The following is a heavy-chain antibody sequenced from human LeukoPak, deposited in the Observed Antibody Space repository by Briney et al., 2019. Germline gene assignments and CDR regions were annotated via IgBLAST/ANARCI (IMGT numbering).Heavy chain of an antibody. Sequence: PGGSLRLSCAASGFTFSTYAMAWVRRAPGKGLEWVSGISASGDTTYYGDSVKGRFIISKVYSKNTLYLQMNGLRAEDTALYYCASRPRSTVVAPWDYWGQGTLVTVSS. CDR1: GFTFSTYA. D-gene: IGHD3-22*01. J-gene: IGHJ4*02. V-gene: IGHV3-23*01. CDR3: ASRPRSTVVAPWDY. CDR2: ISASGDTT.